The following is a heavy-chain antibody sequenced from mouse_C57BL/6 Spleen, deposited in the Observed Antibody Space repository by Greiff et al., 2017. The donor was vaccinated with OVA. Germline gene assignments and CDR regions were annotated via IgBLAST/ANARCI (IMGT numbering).Heavy chain of an antibody. V-gene: IGHV1-72*01. D-gene: IGHD1-1*01. CDR2: IDPNSGGT. CDR3: AREDYYGGYFDV. J-gene: IGHJ1*03. Sequence: QVQLKQPGAELVKPGASVKLSCKASGYTFTSYWMHWVKQRPGRGLEWIGRIDPNSGGTKYNEKFKSKATLTVDKPSSTAYMQLSSLTSEDSAVYYCAREDYYGGYFDVWGTGTTVTVSS. CDR1: GYTFTSYW.